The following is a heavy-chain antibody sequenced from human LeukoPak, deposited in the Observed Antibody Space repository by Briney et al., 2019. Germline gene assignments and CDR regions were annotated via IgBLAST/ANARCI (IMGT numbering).Heavy chain of an antibody. CDR2: FYHSGST. CDR1: GGSISSSYW. J-gene: IGHJ6*03. CDR3: ARRRGYSDFHYYYYYMDV. Sequence: PSGTLSLTCAVSGGSISSSYWWGWVHQPPGKGLEWIGEFYHSGSTNYSPSLKSRVTLSVDKSKNQFSLRLSSVTAADTAVYYCARRRGYSDFHYYYYYMDVWGKGTTVTISS. D-gene: IGHD5-12*01. V-gene: IGHV4-4*02.